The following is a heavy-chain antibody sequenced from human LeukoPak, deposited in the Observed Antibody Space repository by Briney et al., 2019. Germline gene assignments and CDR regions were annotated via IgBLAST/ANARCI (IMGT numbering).Heavy chain of an antibody. CDR1: GFTFSSYW. CDR3: AKEPGDYYYYMDV. J-gene: IGHJ6*03. V-gene: IGHV3-74*01. CDR2: INSDGSST. Sequence: PGGSLRLSCAASGFTFSSYWMHWVRQAPGKGLVWVSRINSDGSSTSYADSVKGRFTISRDNAKNTLYLQMNSLRAEDTAVYYCAKEPGDYYYYMDVWGKGTTVTISS. D-gene: IGHD7-27*01.